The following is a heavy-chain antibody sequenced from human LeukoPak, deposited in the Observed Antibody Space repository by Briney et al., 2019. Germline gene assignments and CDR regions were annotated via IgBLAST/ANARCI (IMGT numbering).Heavy chain of an antibody. CDR2: IKQDGGEK. D-gene: IGHD4-17*01. CDR3: ARGYGDPLDYYYYMDV. CDR1: EFTFSKYG. J-gene: IGHJ6*03. Sequence: GGSLRLSCAASEFTFSKYGMHWVRQAPGKGLEWVANIKQDGGEKYYVDSVKGRFTISRDNAKNSLYLQMNSLRTEDTAVYYCARGYGDPLDYYYYMDVWGNGTTVTVSS. V-gene: IGHV3-7*01.